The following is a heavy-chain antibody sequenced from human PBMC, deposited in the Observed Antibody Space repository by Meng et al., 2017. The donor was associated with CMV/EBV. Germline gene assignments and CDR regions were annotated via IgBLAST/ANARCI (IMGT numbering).Heavy chain of an antibody. J-gene: IGHJ5*02. D-gene: IGHD6-19*01. V-gene: IGHV1-2*02. CDR1: GYTFTGYY. CDR2: INPNSGGT. Sequence: QVQRVQSGAGVKKPGASGKVSCKASGYTFTGYYMHWVRQAPGQGLEWMGWINPNSGGTNYAQKFQGRVTMTRDTSISTAYMELSRLRSDDTAVYYCARDRVAVAGNHWFDPWGQGTLVTVSS. CDR3: ARDRVAVAGNHWFDP.